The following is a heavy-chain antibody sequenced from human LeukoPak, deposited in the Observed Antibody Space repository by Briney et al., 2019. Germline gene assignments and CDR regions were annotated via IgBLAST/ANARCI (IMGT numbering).Heavy chain of an antibody. CDR1: GFTFSTYG. CDR2: IPYDASNK. CDR3: AKVQDIVIIPGAVPFDC. J-gene: IGHJ4*02. D-gene: IGHD2-2*01. Sequence: GGSLRLSCAASGFTFSTYGMYWVRQAPDKGLDWVAFIPYDASNKYYADSVKGRFTISRDNSKNTLYLQMNSLRAEDTAVYYCAKVQDIVIIPGAVPFDCWGQGTLVTVSS. V-gene: IGHV3-30*02.